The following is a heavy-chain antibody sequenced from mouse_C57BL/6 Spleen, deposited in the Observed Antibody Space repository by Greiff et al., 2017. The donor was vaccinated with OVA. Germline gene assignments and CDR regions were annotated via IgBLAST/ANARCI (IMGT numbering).Heavy chain of an antibody. Sequence: EVKLQESGGGLVKPGGSLKLSCAASGFTFSSYAMSWVRQTPEKRLEWVATISDGGSYTYYPDNVKGRFTISRDNAKNNLYLQMSHLKSEDTAMYYCARIYDWYFDVWGTGTTVTVSS. J-gene: IGHJ1*03. V-gene: IGHV5-4*03. CDR1: GFTFSSYA. CDR3: ARIYDWYFDV. CDR2: ISDGGSYT. D-gene: IGHD1-1*01.